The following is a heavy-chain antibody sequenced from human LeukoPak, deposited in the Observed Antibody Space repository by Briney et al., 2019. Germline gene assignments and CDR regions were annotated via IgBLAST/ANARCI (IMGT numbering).Heavy chain of an antibody. J-gene: IGHJ4*02. Sequence: ASVKVSCKASGGTFSSYAISWVRQVPGQGLEWMGRIIPILGIANYAQKFQGRVTITADKSTSTAYMELSSLRSEDTAVYYCARDGAYDSSGYPDYWGQGTLVTVSS. CDR2: IIPILGIA. D-gene: IGHD3-22*01. CDR3: ARDGAYDSSGYPDY. CDR1: GGTFSSYA. V-gene: IGHV1-69*04.